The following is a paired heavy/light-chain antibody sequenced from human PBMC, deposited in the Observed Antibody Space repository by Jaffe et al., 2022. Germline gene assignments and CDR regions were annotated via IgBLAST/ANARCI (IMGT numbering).Light chain of an antibody. CDR1: SLRTYY. CDR2: DKD. J-gene: IGLJ2*01. CDR3: NSRDTSGHHLVI. V-gene: IGLV3-19*01. Sequence: SSELTQDPAVSVALGQTVRITCQGDSLRTYYASWYQHKPGQAPVLVIYDKDGRPSGIPDRFSGSSSGNTASLTITGAQAEDEADYYCNSRDTSGHHLVIFGGGTKLTVL.
Heavy chain of an antibody. Sequence: QVQLQQWGAGLLKPSETLSLTCVVYGGSFSGYYWSWIRQPPGKGLEWIGEIDHNGSTNYNPSLKSRVTISVDRSKNQFSLKLTSVTAADTAVYYCARVSFLAYCSGGNCYGYWGQGTLVTVSS. CDR3: ARVSFLAYCSGGNCYGY. D-gene: IGHD2-15*01. CDR1: GGSFSGYY. CDR2: IDHNGST. J-gene: IGHJ4*02. V-gene: IGHV4-34*01.